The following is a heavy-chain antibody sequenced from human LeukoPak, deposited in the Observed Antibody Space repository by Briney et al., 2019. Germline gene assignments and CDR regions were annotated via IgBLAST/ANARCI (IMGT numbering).Heavy chain of an antibody. CDR2: ISAYNGNT. J-gene: IGHJ3*02. Sequence: APVKVSCKASGYTFTSYYMHWVRQAPGQGLEWMGWISAYNGNTNYAQKLQGRVTMTTDTSTSTAYMELRSLRSDDTAVYYCAREGVYAPDPSSYHRDAFDIWGQGTVVIVSS. CDR3: AREGVYAPDPSSYHRDAFDI. V-gene: IGHV1-18*04. D-gene: IGHD3-16*02. CDR1: GYTFTSYY.